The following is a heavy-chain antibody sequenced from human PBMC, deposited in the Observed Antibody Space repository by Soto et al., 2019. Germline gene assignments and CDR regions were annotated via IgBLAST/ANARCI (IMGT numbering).Heavy chain of an antibody. J-gene: IGHJ4*02. CDR1: GDSVSSNSAA. V-gene: IGHV6-1*01. CDR2: TYYRSKWYN. Sequence: SQTLSLTCAISGDSVSSNSAAWNWIRQSPSRGLEWLGRTYYRSKWYNDYAVSVKSRITINPDTSKNQFSLQLNSVTPEDTAVYYCASSHRTYYDFWSGYYAFDYWGQGTLVTVSS. CDR3: ASSHRTYYDFWSGYYAFDY. D-gene: IGHD3-3*01.